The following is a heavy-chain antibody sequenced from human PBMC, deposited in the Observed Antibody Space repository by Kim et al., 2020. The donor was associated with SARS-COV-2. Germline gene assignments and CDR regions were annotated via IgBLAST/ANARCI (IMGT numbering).Heavy chain of an antibody. D-gene: IGHD2-2*02. CDR3: ARGEDCSSTSCHRGLAFGL. J-gene: IGHJ3*01. CDR2: ISYTRCT. Sequence: SETLSLTCTGTRGPITSTVNHSSWICHPTGKLLSSLGYISYTRCTYYYRSLKSRVNISVDTSKNQFSLKLSSVTAADTAMYYCARGEDCSSTSCHRGLAFGLPGQATLVPASS. V-gene: IGHV4-30-4*01. CDR1: RGPITSTVNH.